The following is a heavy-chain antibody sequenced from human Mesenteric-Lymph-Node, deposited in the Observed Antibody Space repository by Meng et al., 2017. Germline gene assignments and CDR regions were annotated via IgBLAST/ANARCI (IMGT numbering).Heavy chain of an antibody. V-gene: IGHV3-11*04. CDR2: ISSSGSTI. CDR1: GFTFSDYY. Sequence: GESLKISCAASGFTFSDYYMSWIRQAPGKGLEWVSYISSSGSTIYYAASVKGRFTISTDSAKNSLYLQMNSLRVEDTAVYYCVASSASFARSGSFDYWGQGTLVTVSS. D-gene: IGHD3-22*01. CDR3: VASSASFARSGSFDY. J-gene: IGHJ4*02.